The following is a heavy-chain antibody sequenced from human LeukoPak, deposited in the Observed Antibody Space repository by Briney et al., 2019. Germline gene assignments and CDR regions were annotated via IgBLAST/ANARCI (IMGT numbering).Heavy chain of an antibody. CDR2: IYYSGST. J-gene: IGHJ2*01. D-gene: IGHD1-26*01. Sequence: SQTLSLTCTVSGGSISSGGYYWSWIRQPPGKGLEWIGYIYYSGSTNYNPSLKSRVTISVDTSKNQFSLKLNSVTAADTAVYYCARYRNIVGATFRFFDLWGRGTLVTVSS. V-gene: IGHV4-61*08. CDR3: ARYRNIVGATFRFFDL. CDR1: GGSISSGGYY.